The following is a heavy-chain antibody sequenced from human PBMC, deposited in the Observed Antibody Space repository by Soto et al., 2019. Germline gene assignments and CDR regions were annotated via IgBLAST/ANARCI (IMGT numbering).Heavy chain of an antibody. J-gene: IGHJ6*02. CDR3: ARPQELGSRYIGADV. CDR2: IYPGDSDT. V-gene: IGHV5-51*01. D-gene: IGHD1-20*01. Sequence: GESLKISCKGSGYNFNTYWIDWVRQVPGKGLEWMGIIYPGDSDTKYSPSFQGQVTISVDKSTNTAYLQWSSLKASDTAIYYCARPQELGSRYIGADVWGQRTTVIVSS. CDR1: GYNFNTYW.